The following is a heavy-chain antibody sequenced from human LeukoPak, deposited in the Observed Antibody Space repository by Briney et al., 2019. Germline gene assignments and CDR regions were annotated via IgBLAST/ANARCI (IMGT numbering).Heavy chain of an antibody. J-gene: IGHJ4*02. CDR3: ARDRDDGGFEY. V-gene: IGHV3-7*01. Sequence: PGGSLRLPCAASGFSFSNYWMSWVRQAPEKGLEWVANIKHDGSVKQYVDSMKGRFTISRDNAKNSLFLQMNSLRGEDTAVYYCARDRDDGGFEYWGQGTLVTVSS. CDR1: GFSFSNYW. CDR2: IKHDGSVK. D-gene: IGHD4-23*01.